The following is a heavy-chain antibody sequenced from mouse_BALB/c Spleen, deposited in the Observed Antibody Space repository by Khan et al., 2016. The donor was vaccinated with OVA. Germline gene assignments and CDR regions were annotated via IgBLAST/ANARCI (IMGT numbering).Heavy chain of an antibody. J-gene: IGHJ4*01. CDR3: DRLGTATGSHCVMGY. D-gene: IGHD1-2*01. CDR2: IWGDGST. CDR1: GFSLTYYG. V-gene: IGHV2-3*01. Sequence: QVQLKQSGLGLVAPSQSLSITCTVSGFSLTYYGVNWVRQPPRKGLEWLGVIWGDGSTNYHSAFKSRLSISKDNSKNQVFLKLNSLQTDDTATYFCDRLGTATGSHCVMGYWGQRASITVSS.